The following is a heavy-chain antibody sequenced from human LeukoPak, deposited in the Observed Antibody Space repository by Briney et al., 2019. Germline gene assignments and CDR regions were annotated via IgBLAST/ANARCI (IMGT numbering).Heavy chain of an antibody. V-gene: IGHV3-66*01. CDR1: GFTVSSNY. J-gene: IGHJ4*02. D-gene: IGHD3-22*01. CDR3: ASTAYDSSGYYLYY. CDR2: IYSGGST. Sequence: PGGSLRLSCAASGFTVSSNYMSWVRQAPGKGLEWVSVIYSGGSTYYADSVKGRFTISRDNSKNTLYLQMNSLRAEDTAVYYCASTAYDSSGYYLYYWGQGTLVTVSS.